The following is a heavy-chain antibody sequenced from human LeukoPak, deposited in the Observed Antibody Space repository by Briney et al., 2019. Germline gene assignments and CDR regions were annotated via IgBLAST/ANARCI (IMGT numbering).Heavy chain of an antibody. CDR2: INHSGST. V-gene: IGHV4-34*01. J-gene: IGHJ4*02. CDR1: GGSFSGYY. D-gene: IGHD3-16*01. Sequence: SETLSLTCAVYGGSFSGYYWSWIRQPPGKGLEWIGEINHSGSTNYNPSLKSRVTISVDASKNQFSLKLSSVTAADTAVYYCARGVMSDYWGQGTLVTVSS. CDR3: ARGVMSDY.